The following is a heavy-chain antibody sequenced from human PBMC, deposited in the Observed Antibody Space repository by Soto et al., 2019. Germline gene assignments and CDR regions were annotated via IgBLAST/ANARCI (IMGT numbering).Heavy chain of an antibody. CDR2: IVVGSGNT. V-gene: IGHV1-58*01. CDR3: AAVGSSWPAPFDY. Sequence: QMQLVQSGPEVKKPGTSVKVSCKASGFTFTSSAVQWVRQARGQRLEWIGWIVVGSGNTNYAQKFQERVTITRDMSTSTAYMELSSLRSEDTAVYYCAAVGSSWPAPFDYWGQGTLVTVSS. D-gene: IGHD6-13*01. J-gene: IGHJ4*02. CDR1: GFTFTSSA.